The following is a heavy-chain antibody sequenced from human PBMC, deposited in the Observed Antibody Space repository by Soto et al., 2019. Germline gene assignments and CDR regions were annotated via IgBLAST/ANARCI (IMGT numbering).Heavy chain of an antibody. CDR1: VCTMISDDYY. V-gene: IGHV4-30-4*01. D-gene: IGHD5-12*01. CDR2: IYCTGAR. J-gene: IGHJ4*02. CDR3: ARDYRSGYGN. Sequence: SETLTLTCTVSVCTMISDDYYWSWIRQLSGKGLGWIGYIYCTGARYYNPALKSRVTLSVDTSKTRFSLNMSSVTAADTAVYYCARDYRSGYGNWSLGTVV.